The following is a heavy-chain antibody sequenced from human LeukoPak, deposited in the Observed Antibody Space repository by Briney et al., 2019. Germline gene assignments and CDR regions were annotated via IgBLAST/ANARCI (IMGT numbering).Heavy chain of an antibody. Sequence: ASVKVSCKASGHTFTNYDINWVRQAPGQGLEWMGRMSPNSGDTGFAQKFQGRVTMTRDTSITTAYMELSSLRSEDTAVYYCARDDYSNSQDAFDIWGQGTVVTVSS. D-gene: IGHD4-11*01. J-gene: IGHJ3*02. V-gene: IGHV1-8*01. CDR3: ARDDYSNSQDAFDI. CDR2: MSPNSGDT. CDR1: GHTFTNYD.